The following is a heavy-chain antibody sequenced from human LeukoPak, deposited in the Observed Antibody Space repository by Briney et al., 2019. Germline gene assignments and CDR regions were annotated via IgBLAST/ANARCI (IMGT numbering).Heavy chain of an antibody. J-gene: IGHJ4*02. CDR2: ISSSSSYI. CDR1: GFTFSSYS. CDR3: ARAGGGLDY. V-gene: IGHV3-21*01. Sequence: GGSLRLSCAASGFTFSSYSMNWVRKAPWKGLEWVSSISSSSSYIYYADSVKGRFTISRDNAKNSLYLQMNSLRAEDTAVYYCARAGGGLDYWGQGTLVTVSS. D-gene: IGHD2-15*01.